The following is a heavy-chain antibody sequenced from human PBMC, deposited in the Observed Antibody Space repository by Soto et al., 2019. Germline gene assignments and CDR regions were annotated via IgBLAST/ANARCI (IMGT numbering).Heavy chain of an antibody. Sequence: QVQLVQSGAEVKKPGSSVKVSCKASGGTFSSYAISWVRQAPGQGLEWMGGIIPIFGTANYAQKLQGRVTIPADESTSTAYMELSSLRSEDTAVYYCARVRGAIYYDSSGYYAFDYWGQGTLVTVSS. CDR1: GGTFSSYA. J-gene: IGHJ4*02. CDR2: IIPIFGTA. D-gene: IGHD3-22*01. CDR3: ARVRGAIYYDSSGYYAFDY. V-gene: IGHV1-69*12.